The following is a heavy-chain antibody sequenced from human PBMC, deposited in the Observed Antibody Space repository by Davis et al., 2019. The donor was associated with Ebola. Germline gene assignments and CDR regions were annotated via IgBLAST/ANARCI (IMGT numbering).Heavy chain of an antibody. V-gene: IGHV4-59*04. CDR3: ARSGYDFWSGYYTGYYYYYMDV. D-gene: IGHD3-3*01. CDR2: IYYSGTT. Sequence: SETLSLTCTVSGGSINGYYWSWIRQPPGKGLEWIGYIYYSGTTYHNPSFKSRLTMSIDTSKNQFSLRLTSVTAADTAVYYCARSGYDFWSGYYTGYYYYYMDVWGKGTTVTVSS. CDR1: GGSINGYY. J-gene: IGHJ6*03.